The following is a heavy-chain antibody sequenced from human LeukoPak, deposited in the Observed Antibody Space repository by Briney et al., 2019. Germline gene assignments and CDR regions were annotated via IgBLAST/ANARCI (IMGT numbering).Heavy chain of an antibody. Sequence: HPGGSLRLSCAASGFTFSSYAMHWVRQAPGKGLEWVAVISYDGSNKYYADSVKGRFTISRDNSKNTLYLQMNSLRAEDTAVYYCARDFYSSSWYDVKGDYWGQGTLVTVSS. CDR1: GFTFSSYA. J-gene: IGHJ4*02. V-gene: IGHV3-30*04. D-gene: IGHD6-13*01. CDR3: ARDFYSSSWYDVKGDY. CDR2: ISYDGSNK.